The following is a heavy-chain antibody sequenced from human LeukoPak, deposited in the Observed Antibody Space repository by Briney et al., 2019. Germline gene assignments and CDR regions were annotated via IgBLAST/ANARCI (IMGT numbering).Heavy chain of an antibody. V-gene: IGHV1-18*01. CDR3: AGGELRSPRLGELTNNQIFDY. CDR2: ISAYNGNT. Sequence: ASVRVSCKASGYTFTSYGISWVRQAPGQGLEWMGWISAYNGNTNYAQKLQGRVTMTTDTSTSNAYMELRSLRSDDTAVYHCAGGELRSPRLGELTNNQIFDYWGQGTLVTVSS. D-gene: IGHD3-16*01. J-gene: IGHJ4*02. CDR1: GYTFTSYG.